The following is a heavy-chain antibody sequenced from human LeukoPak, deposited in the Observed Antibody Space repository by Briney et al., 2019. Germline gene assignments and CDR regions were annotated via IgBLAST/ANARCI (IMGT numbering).Heavy chain of an antibody. CDR2: ISGYDGNR. J-gene: IGHJ3*01. V-gene: IGHV1-18*01. CDR3: ARDRAGYCSSRSCSQGGFDF. Sequence: AASVKVSCKASGGTFSSYAISWIRQAPGQGLEWMGWISGYDGNRKYAEKFQGRVTMTTDTSTSTAYMDLRSLRSDDTAVYYCARDRAGYCSSRSCSQGGFDFWGQGTMVTVSS. D-gene: IGHD2-2*01. CDR1: GGTFSSYA.